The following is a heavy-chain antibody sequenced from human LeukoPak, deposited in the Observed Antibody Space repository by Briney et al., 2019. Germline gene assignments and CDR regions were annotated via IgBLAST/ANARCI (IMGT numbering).Heavy chain of an antibody. V-gene: IGHV4-39*01. D-gene: IGHD2-15*01. CDR1: GGSITSSSHY. Sequence: SETLSLTCTVSGGSITSSSHYWGWIRQPPGKGLEWIGSFYHSGSTFYNPSLKSRVTISVETSKNHFSLKLSSVTAADTAVYYCARHGDYYYYMDVWGKGTTVTISS. CDR3: ARHGDYYYYMDV. CDR2: FYHSGST. J-gene: IGHJ6*03.